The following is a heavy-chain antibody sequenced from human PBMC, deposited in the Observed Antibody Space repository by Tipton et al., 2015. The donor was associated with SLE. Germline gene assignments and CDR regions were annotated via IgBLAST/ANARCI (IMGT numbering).Heavy chain of an antibody. CDR1: GFTFSSYS. Sequence: SLRLSCAASGFTFSSYSMNWVRQAPGKGLEWVSSISSSSSYIYYADSVKGRFTISRDNAKNSLHLQMNSLRAEDTAVYYCARDSRNWNYAGWFDPWGQGTLVTVSS. J-gene: IGHJ5*02. CDR3: ARDSRNWNYAGWFDP. CDR2: ISSSSSYI. D-gene: IGHD1-7*01. V-gene: IGHV3-21*01.